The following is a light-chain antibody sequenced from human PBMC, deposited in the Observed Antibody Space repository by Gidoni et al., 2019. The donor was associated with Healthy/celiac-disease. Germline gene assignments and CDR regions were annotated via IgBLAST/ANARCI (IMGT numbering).Light chain of an antibody. J-gene: IGKJ5*01. CDR1: QSISSY. Sequence: DIQMTQSPSSLSASVGDRVTITCRASQSISSYLNWYQQKPGKAPKLLIYAASSLQSGVPSRFSGSASGTDFTLTISSLQPEDFATYYCQQSYSTSSITFGQGTRLEIK. V-gene: IGKV1-39*01. CDR3: QQSYSTSSIT. CDR2: AAS.